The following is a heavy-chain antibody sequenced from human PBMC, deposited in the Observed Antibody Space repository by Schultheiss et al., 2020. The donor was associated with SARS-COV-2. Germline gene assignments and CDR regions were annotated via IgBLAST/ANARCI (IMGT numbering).Heavy chain of an antibody. V-gene: IGHV4-31*11. J-gene: IGHJ4*02. CDR1: GGSISSGGYY. CDR3: ARGGGRWLQLLRGSPVDY. D-gene: IGHD5-24*01. CDR2: IYYSGST. Sequence: SETLSLTCAVSGGSISSGGYYWSWIRQHPGKGLQWIGYIYYSGSTYYNPSLKSRVTISVDTSKNQFSLKLSSVTAADTAVYYCARGGGRWLQLLRGSPVDYWGQGTLVTVSS.